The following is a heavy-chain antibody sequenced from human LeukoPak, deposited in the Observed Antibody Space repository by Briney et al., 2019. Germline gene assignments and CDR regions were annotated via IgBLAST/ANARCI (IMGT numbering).Heavy chain of an antibody. CDR3: ARWADTAMLYFDY. CDR1: GGSSSGYY. CDR2: INHSGST. V-gene: IGHV4-34*01. Sequence: RTSETLSLTCAVYGGSSSGYYWSWIRQPPGKGLEWIGEINHSGSTNYNPSLKSRVTISVDTSKNQFSLKLSSVTAADTAVYYCARWADTAMLYFDYWGQGTLVTVSS. J-gene: IGHJ4*02. D-gene: IGHD5-18*01.